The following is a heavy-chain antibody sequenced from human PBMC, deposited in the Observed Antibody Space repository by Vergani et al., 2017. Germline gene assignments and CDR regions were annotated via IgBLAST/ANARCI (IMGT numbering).Heavy chain of an antibody. J-gene: IGHJ5*02. CDR3: ARDVLLLYNRFVP. CDR2: TWYDGNNK. CDR1: GFTFNNYG. Sequence: QVQLVESGGGVVQPGRSLRLSCAASGFTFNNYGMHWVRQAPGKGLEWVAVTWYDGNNKQYADSVKGRFTISRDNSKSTMYLQMNSLRDDDTGVYYCARDVLLLYNRFVPWGQGTLVTVST. V-gene: IGHV3-33*01. D-gene: IGHD1-14*01.